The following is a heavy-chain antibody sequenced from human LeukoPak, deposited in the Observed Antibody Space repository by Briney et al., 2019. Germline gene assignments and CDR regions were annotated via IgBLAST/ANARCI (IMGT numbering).Heavy chain of an antibody. CDR2: ITGSGGGT. CDR3: ARSRSGSASWALQIFDN. CDR1: GFTFSSYA. Sequence: GGSLRLSCAASGFTFSSYAMSWVRQAPGKGLEWVSVITGSGGGTYYGDSVKGRFTISRDNSNNTLYVQMNSLRAEDTALYYCARSRSGSASWALQIFDNWGQGTLVTVSS. J-gene: IGHJ4*02. D-gene: IGHD2-2*01. V-gene: IGHV3-23*01.